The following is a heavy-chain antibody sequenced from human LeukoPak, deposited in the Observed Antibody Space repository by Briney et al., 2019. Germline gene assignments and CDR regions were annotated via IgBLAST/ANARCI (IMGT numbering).Heavy chain of an antibody. CDR1: GFIFRSYA. V-gene: IGHV3-23*01. J-gene: IGHJ5*02. CDR3: AKAVYYYGSGSYFPFDP. D-gene: IGHD3-10*01. Sequence: PGGSLRLSCAASGFIFRSYAMSWVRQAPGKGLEWVSGISSSGGRTYYADSVKGRFTISRDNSKNTLYLQMNSLRAEDTAVYYCAKAVYYYGSGSYFPFDPWGQGTLVTVSS. CDR2: ISSSGGRT.